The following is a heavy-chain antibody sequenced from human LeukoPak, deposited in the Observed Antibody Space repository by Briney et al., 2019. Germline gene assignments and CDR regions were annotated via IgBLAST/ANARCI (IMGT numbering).Heavy chain of an antibody. CDR1: GYTFTGYY. V-gene: IGHV1-2*02. Sequence: ASVKVSCKASGYTFTGYYIHWVRQAPGQGLEWMGWINPNSGGTNYAQKFQGRVTMTRDTSISTAYMELSRLRSDDTAVYYCARGYSSSWYSGFYWGQGTLVTVSS. D-gene: IGHD6-13*01. CDR3: ARGYSSSWYSGFY. J-gene: IGHJ4*02. CDR2: INPNSGGT.